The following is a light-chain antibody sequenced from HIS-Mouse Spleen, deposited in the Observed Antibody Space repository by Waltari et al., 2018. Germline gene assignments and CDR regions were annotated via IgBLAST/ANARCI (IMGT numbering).Light chain of an antibody. CDR2: EDS. CDR1: ALPKKY. Sequence: SYELTQPPSVSVSPGQTARITCSGDALPKKYAYWYQQKSGQAPVLVIYEDSKRPSGCPDRFSGASSGTMATLTISGAQVEDEADYYCYSTDSSGNHRVFGGGTKLTVL. V-gene: IGLV3-10*01. CDR3: YSTDSSGNHRV. J-gene: IGLJ2*01.